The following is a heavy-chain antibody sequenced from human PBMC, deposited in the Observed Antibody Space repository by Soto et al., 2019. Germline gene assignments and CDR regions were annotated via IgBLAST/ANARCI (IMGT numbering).Heavy chain of an antibody. D-gene: IGHD6-19*01. J-gene: IGHJ6*02. CDR2: IVPIFGTT. CDR1: GGTFSNYA. V-gene: IGHV1-69*12. CDR3: ARVEAVAGIYNSHGLDV. Sequence: QVQLVQSGAEVKKPGSSVKVSCKASGGTFSNYAISWVRQAPGQGLEWMGGIVPIFGTTYYAQKFQGRVQIIAYDSKTTAYLELSSLRSEDTAMYYCARVEAVAGIYNSHGLDVWGQGTAVSVSS.